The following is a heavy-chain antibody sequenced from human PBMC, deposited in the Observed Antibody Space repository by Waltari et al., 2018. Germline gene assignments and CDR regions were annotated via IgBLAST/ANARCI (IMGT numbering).Heavy chain of an antibody. V-gene: IGHV3-13*01. Sequence: EVQLVESGGGLVQPGGSLRLSCAASGFTFSSYDMHWVRQATGKGLEWVSAIGTAGDTYYPGSVKGRFTISRENAKNSLYLQMNSLRAGDTAVYYCARGRGIWFGEGRYMDVWGKGTTVTVSS. D-gene: IGHD3-10*01. CDR1: GFTFSSYD. J-gene: IGHJ6*03. CDR3: ARGRGIWFGEGRYMDV. CDR2: IGTAGDT.